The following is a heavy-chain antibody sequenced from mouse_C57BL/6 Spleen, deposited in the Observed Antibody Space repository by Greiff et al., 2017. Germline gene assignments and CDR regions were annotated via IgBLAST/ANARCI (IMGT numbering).Heavy chain of an antibody. Sequence: QVQLQQPGAELVMPGASVKLSCKASGYTFTSYWMHWVKQRPGQGLEWIGEIAPSDNYPNYNQKFKGKSPLTVDKSSSTAYMQLSSLTAEVSAVYYGAIGDYYGSICAMDYGGQGTSVTGSS. J-gene: IGHJ4*01. CDR3: AIGDYYGSICAMDY. D-gene: IGHD1-1*01. CDR1: GYTFTSYW. CDR2: IAPSDNYP. V-gene: IGHV1-69*01.